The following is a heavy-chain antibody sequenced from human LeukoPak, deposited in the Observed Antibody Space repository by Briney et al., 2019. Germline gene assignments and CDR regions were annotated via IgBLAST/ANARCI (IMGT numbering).Heavy chain of an antibody. CDR1: GFTFSSYW. CDR3: ARGGIAARFAY. CDR2: INSDGIST. V-gene: IGHV3-74*01. D-gene: IGHD6-6*01. Sequence: GGSLRLSCAASGFTFSSYWMHWVRQAPGKGLVWVSHINSDGISTGYVDSVKGRFTISRDNSKNSLYLQMNSLRVEDTAVYYCARGGIAARFAYWGQGTLVTVSS. J-gene: IGHJ4*02.